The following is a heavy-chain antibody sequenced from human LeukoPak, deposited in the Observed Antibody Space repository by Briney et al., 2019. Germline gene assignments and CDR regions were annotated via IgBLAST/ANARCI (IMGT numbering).Heavy chain of an antibody. CDR2: INHSGST. CDR1: GGSFSGYY. Sequence: SETLSLTCAVYGGSFSGYYWSWIRQPPGKGLEWIGEINHSGSTNYNPSLKSRVTISVDTSKNQFSLKLSSVTAADTAVYYCARTIAAAGTRRYFQHWGQGTLSPSPQ. V-gene: IGHV4-34*01. J-gene: IGHJ1*01. CDR3: ARTIAAAGTRRYFQH. D-gene: IGHD6-13*01.